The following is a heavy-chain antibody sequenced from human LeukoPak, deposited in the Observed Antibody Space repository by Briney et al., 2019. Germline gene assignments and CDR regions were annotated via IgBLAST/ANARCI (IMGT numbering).Heavy chain of an antibody. CDR3: ARSPYYYDSSGLLFDY. CDR2: IYYSGST. Sequence: SETLSLTCTVSGGSISSGDYYWSWTRQPPGKGLEWIGYIYYSGSTYYNPSLKSRVTISVDTSKNQFSLKLSSVTAADTAVYYCARSPYYYDSSGLLFDYWGQGTLVTVSS. J-gene: IGHJ4*02. D-gene: IGHD3-22*01. CDR1: GGSISSGDYY. V-gene: IGHV4-30-4*01.